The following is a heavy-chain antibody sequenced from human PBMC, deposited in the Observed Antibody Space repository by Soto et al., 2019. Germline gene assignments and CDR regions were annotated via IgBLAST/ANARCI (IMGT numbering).Heavy chain of an antibody. V-gene: IGHV3-49*03. D-gene: IGHD1-7*01. Sequence: LRLSCTASGFTFGDYAMSWFRQAPGKGLEWVGLIRSKAYGGTTEYAASVKGRFTISRDDSKSTAYLQMNSLKTEDTAVYYCTSGLYQTGTQYYYYYGMDVWGQGTSVTVSS. CDR3: TSGLYQTGTQYYYYYGMDV. CDR2: IRSKAYGGTT. J-gene: IGHJ6*02. CDR1: GFTFGDYA.